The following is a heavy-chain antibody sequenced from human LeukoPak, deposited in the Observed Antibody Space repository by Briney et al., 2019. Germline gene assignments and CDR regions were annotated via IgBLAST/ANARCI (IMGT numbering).Heavy chain of an antibody. CDR2: IGRGYGIT. CDR3: ARETVHY. D-gene: IGHD4-17*01. J-gene: IGHJ4*02. Sequence: PGGSLRLSCAASGFTFSNYEFNWVCQAPGKGLEWVSYIGRGYGITYYADSVKGRFTVSRDDAKNSVYLQMNSLRAEDTAIYYCARETVHYWGQGILVTVSS. CDR1: GFTFSNYE. V-gene: IGHV3-48*03.